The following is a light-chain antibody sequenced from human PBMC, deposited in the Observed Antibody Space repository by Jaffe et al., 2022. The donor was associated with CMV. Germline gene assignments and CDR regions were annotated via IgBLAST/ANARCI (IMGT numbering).Light chain of an antibody. CDR1: QNLLYSDGNTY. J-gene: IGKJ1*01. Sequence: DVVMTQSPLSLTVTLGQPASISCRSSQNLLYSDGNTYLTWFQQRPGQSPRRLIYRVSNRDSGVPDRFSGSGSGTDFTLKISRVEAEDVGVYYCMQGTYWSWTFGQGTKVEI. CDR3: MQGTYWSWT. CDR2: RVS. V-gene: IGKV2-30*01.